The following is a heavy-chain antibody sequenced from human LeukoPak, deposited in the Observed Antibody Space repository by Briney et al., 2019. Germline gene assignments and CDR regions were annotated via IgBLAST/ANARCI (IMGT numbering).Heavy chain of an antibody. D-gene: IGHD1-26*01. V-gene: IGHV1-18*01. CDR3: VRDRLSGSSTKFDY. Sequence: GASVKVSCKASGYTFTSYGISWVRQAPGQGLEWMGWISAYNGNTNYAQKLQGRVTMTTDTSTSTAYMELRSLRSDDTAVYYCVRDRLSGSSTKFDYWGQGTLVTVSS. CDR2: ISAYNGNT. J-gene: IGHJ4*02. CDR1: GYTFTSYG.